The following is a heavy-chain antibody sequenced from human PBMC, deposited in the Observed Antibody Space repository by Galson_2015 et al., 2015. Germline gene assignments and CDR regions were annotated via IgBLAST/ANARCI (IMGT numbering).Heavy chain of an antibody. CDR3: AKPLYGDYGGSDPFDY. V-gene: IGHV3-23*01. D-gene: IGHD4-17*01. CDR2: ISGSGGST. CDR1: GFTFSSYA. Sequence: LRLSCAASGFTFSSYAMSWVRQAPGKGLEWVSAISGSGGSTYYADSVKGRFTISRDNSKNTLYLQMNSLRAEDTAVYYCAKPLYGDYGGSDPFDYWGQGTLVTVSS. J-gene: IGHJ4*02.